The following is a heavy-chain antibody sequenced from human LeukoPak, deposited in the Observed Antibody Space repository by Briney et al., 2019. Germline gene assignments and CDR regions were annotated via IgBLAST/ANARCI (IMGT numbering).Heavy chain of an antibody. J-gene: IGHJ3*02. V-gene: IGHV5-51*01. Sequence: GESLKISCEASGYKFTTDYIGWVRQMPGKGLEWMGIIYPDDSETNYSPSFKGQVTMSVDKSITTAFLQWSSLKASDAAMYYCARQAYGSRFDAFDIWGQGTMVTVSS. CDR1: GYKFTTDY. D-gene: IGHD3-22*01. CDR3: ARQAYGSRFDAFDI. CDR2: IYPDDSET.